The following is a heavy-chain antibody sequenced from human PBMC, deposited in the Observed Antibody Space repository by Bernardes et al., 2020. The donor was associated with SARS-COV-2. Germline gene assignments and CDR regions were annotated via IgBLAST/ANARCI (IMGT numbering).Heavy chain of an antibody. Sequence: GGSLRLSCAASGFTFSNSWMHWVRQAPGKGLVWVSCINSDGSVTKYADSVKGRFTISRDNAKNTVHLQMSSLGAEDTAVYHCATFTVTTPQWGQGTQVTVSS. CDR3: ATFTVTTPQ. D-gene: IGHD4-4*01. V-gene: IGHV3-74*03. J-gene: IGHJ4*02. CDR2: INSDGSVT. CDR1: GFTFSNSW.